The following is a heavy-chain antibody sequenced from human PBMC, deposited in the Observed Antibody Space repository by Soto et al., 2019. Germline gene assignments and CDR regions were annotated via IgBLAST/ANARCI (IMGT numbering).Heavy chain of an antibody. Sequence: PWGSLVLNCAAAGFTFSTYGMHWVRQAPGKGLEWVAVISYDGSNKYYADSVKGRFTISRDNSKNTLYLQMNSLRAEDTAVYYCAKDRGYSSLTGMDVWGQGTTVTVSS. V-gene: IGHV3-30*18. CDR1: GFTFSTYG. CDR3: AKDRGYSSLTGMDV. D-gene: IGHD5-12*01. J-gene: IGHJ6*02. CDR2: ISYDGSNK.